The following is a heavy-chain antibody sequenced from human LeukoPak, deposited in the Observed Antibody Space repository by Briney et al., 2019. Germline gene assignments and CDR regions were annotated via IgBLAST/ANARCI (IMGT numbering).Heavy chain of an antibody. Sequence: SETLSLTCTVSGGSMNTVSYYWVWIRQAPEKGLEWIGSVYSRGSIYSNPSLRSRVTISLDTSTNQFSLNLSSVTVADTALYYCARDRLSLGAFDIWGPGTTVVISS. J-gene: IGHJ3*02. CDR3: ARDRLSLGAFDI. CDR2: VYSRGSI. CDR1: GGSMNTVSYY. V-gene: IGHV4-39*07. D-gene: IGHD3-16*01.